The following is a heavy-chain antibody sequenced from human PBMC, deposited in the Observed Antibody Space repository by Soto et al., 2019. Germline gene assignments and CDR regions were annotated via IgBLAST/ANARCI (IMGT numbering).Heavy chain of an antibody. J-gene: IGHJ4*02. Sequence: GGSLGLSCAASGFPFSTYGMHWVRQAPGKGLEWVAVISYDGSNKYYADSVKGRFTISRDNSKNTLYLEMNSLRADDTAVYYCAKKPAGPVEAGIDYWGQGTLVTVSS. CDR1: GFPFSTYG. V-gene: IGHV3-30*18. D-gene: IGHD1-26*01. CDR2: ISYDGSNK. CDR3: AKKPAGPVEAGIDY.